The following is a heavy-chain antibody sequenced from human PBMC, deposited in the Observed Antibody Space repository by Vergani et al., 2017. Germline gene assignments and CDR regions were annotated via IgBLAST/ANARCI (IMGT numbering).Heavy chain of an antibody. D-gene: IGHD2-15*01. V-gene: IGHV1-8*01. CDR3: AKEGGGYCSGGTCYPEY. CDR1: GYTFTSYD. Sequence: VQLVQSGAEVKKPGASVKVSCKASGYTFTSYDINWVRQATGQGLEWMGWMNPNSGNTGYAQKFQGRVTMTRNTSISTAYMELSSLRSEDTAVYYCAKEGGGYCSGGTCYPEYWVQGTLVIVSS. CDR2: MNPNSGNT. J-gene: IGHJ4*02.